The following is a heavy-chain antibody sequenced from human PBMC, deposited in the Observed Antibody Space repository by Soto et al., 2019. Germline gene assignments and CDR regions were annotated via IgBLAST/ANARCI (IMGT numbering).Heavy chain of an antibody. CDR1: GFTFSSYG. CDR3: AREDYSNFDY. J-gene: IGHJ4*02. CDR2: ISYDGSNK. V-gene: IGHV3-30*03. Sequence: GGPLRLSCAASGFTFSSYGIHWVRQAPGKGLEWVAVISYDGSNKYYADSVKGRFTISRDNSKNTLYLQMNSLRAEDTAVYYCAREDYSNFDYWGQGTLVTVSS. D-gene: IGHD4-4*01.